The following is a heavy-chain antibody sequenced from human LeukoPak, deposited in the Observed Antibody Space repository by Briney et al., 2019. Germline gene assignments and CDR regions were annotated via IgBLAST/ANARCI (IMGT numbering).Heavy chain of an antibody. D-gene: IGHD2-8*01. CDR1: GFTFSSYW. V-gene: IGHV3-74*01. J-gene: IGHJ3*02. CDR2: INSDGSST. CDR3: ARVQGHPPNGLDI. Sequence: GGSLRLSCAASGFTFSSYWMHWVRQAPGKGLVWVSRINSDGSSTSYADSVKGRFTISRDNAKNTLYLQMNSLRAEDTAVYYCARVQGHPPNGLDIWGQGTMVTASS.